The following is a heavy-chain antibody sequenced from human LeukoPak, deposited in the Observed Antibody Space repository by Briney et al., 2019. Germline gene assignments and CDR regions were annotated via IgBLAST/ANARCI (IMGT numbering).Heavy chain of an antibody. V-gene: IGHV4-4*07. CDR3: AKDGSSWPFFDS. CDR2: IHGTGGT. Sequence: SETLSLTCTVSGGSIRGYYWSWIRQPAGKGLEWIGRIHGTGGTDYNPSLKGRVTMSVDTSKNQFSLKLTSVTAADTAVYYCAKDGSSWPFFDSWGQGALVTVSS. CDR1: GGSIRGYY. J-gene: IGHJ4*02. D-gene: IGHD6-13*01.